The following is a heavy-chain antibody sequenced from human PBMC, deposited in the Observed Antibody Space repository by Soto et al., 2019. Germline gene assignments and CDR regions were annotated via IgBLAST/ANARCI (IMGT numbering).Heavy chain of an antibody. CDR3: ARLLGYCSGSNCRYYFYS. Sequence: QITLKESGPTLMEPTQTLTLTCTFSGFSLSTSGVGVGWIRQPPRKALEWLALIYWDDDMRYSPSLRSRLTIAKDTSENQVVLTMTNMDPVDTATYYCARLLGYCSGSNCRYYFYSWGQGTLVTVSS. J-gene: IGHJ4*02. CDR2: IYWDDDM. CDR1: GFSLSTSGVG. D-gene: IGHD2-2*01. V-gene: IGHV2-5*02.